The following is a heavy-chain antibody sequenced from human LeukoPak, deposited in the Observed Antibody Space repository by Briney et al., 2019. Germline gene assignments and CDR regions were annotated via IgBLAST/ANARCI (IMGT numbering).Heavy chain of an antibody. CDR1: GDSVSSGSYY. CDR3: ARDLLNEGNHLDY. J-gene: IGHJ4*02. D-gene: IGHD4-23*01. V-gene: IGHV4-61*01. Sequence: ASETLSLTCTVSGDSVSSGSYYWSWVRQPPGKGLEWIGYIYYTGNTNYNPSLKSRVTISVDTSKNQFSLKLSSVTAADTAVYYCARDLLNEGNHLDYWGQGTLVTVSS. CDR2: IYYTGNT.